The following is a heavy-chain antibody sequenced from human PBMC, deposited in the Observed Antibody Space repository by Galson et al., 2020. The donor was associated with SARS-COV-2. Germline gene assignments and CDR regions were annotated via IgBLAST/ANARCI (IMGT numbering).Heavy chain of an antibody. CDR1: GFTFSSYG. J-gene: IGHJ6*02. V-gene: IGHV3-33*01. Sequence: QLGESLKISCAASGFTFSSYGMHWVRQAPGKGLEWVAVIWYDGSNKYYADSVKGRFTISRDNSKNSLYLQMNSLRAEDTAVYYCATQSSDKYYYYYGMDVWGQGTTVTVSS. CDR2: IWYDGSNK. CDR3: ATQSSDKYYYYYGMDV. D-gene: IGHD3-10*01.